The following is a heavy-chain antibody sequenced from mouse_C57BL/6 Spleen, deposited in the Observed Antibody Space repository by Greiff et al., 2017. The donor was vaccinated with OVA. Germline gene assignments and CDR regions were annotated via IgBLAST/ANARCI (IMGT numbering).Heavy chain of an antibody. CDR1: GYTFTDYE. V-gene: IGHV1-15*01. CDR2: IDPETGGT. D-gene: IGHD1-1*01. J-gene: IGHJ2*01. Sequence: QVQLQQSGAELVRPGASVTLSCKASGYTFTDYEMHWVKQTPVHGLEWIGAIDPETGGTAYNQKFKGKAILTADKSSSTAYMELRSLTSEDSAVYYCTREATVKYYLDYWGQGTTLTVSS. CDR3: TREATVKYYLDY.